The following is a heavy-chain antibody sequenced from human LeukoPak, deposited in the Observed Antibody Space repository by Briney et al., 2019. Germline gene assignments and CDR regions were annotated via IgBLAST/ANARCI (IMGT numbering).Heavy chain of an antibody. V-gene: IGHV3-33*06. D-gene: IGHD2-15*01. CDR2: IWFDGSNK. CDR1: GFTFSSYG. J-gene: IGHJ1*01. Sequence: GGSLRLSCAASGFTFSSYGMHWVRQAPGKGLEWVAVIWFDGSNKYYADSVRGRFTISRDNSKNTLYLQMNSLRAEDTAVYYCAKPLGYCSGGSCSFAEYFQHWGQGTLVTVSS. CDR3: AKPLGYCSGGSCSFAEYFQH.